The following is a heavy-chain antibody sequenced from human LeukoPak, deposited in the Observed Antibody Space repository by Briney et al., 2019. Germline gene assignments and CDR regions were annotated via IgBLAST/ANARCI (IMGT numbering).Heavy chain of an antibody. CDR3: ARSDFWSGSYYYYGMDV. V-gene: IGHV1-18*04. D-gene: IGHD3-3*01. Sequence: GASVKVSCKASGYTFTSYYMHWVRQAPGQGLEWMGWISAYNGNTNYAQKLQGRVTMTTDTSTSTAYVELRSLRSDDTAVYYCARSDFWSGSYYYYGMDVWGQGNTVTVSS. CDR1: GYTFTSYY. J-gene: IGHJ6*02. CDR2: ISAYNGNT.